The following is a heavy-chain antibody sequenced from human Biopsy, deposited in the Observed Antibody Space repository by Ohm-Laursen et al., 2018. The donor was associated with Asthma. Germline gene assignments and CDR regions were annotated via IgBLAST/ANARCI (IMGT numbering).Heavy chain of an antibody. D-gene: IGHD3-22*01. CDR1: GFSFSNFG. Sequence: SLRLSCAASGFSFSNFGMHWVRQAPGKGLEWVAVISFDGSNEDYADSVKGRFTISRDNSKNTLFLEMNSLRPEDTVVYYCARGDSSNWSHYYFDYWGQGTLVTVSS. V-gene: IGHV3-30*03. J-gene: IGHJ4*02. CDR2: ISFDGSNE. CDR3: ARGDSSNWSHYYFDY.